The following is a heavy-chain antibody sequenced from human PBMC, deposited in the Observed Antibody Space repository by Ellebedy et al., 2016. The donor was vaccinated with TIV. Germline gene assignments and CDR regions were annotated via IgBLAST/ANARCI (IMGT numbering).Heavy chain of an antibody. CDR2: IIPILGIA. V-gene: IGHV1-69*04. CDR3: ASGAYDSSGSEAFDI. CDR1: GGTFSSYA. D-gene: IGHD3-22*01. Sequence: SVKVSXXASGGTFSSYAISWVRQAPGQGLEWMGRIIPILGIANYAQKFQGRVTITADKSTSTAYMELSSLRSEDTAVYYCASGAYDSSGSEAFDIWGQGTMVTVSS. J-gene: IGHJ3*02.